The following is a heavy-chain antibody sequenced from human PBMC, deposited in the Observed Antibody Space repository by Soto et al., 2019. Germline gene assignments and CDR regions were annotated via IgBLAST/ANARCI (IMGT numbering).Heavy chain of an antibody. CDR2: ISGSGAGT. Sequence: LRLSCTGSGFTFSSSAMSWVRQAPGRGLEWVSGISGSGAGTYYADSVKGRFTISRDNSKNTLYLQMSGLRAEDAAVYFCAKGPTVFGAVISFDYYYGMYVWGQGTPVTVSS. V-gene: IGHV3-23*01. CDR3: AKGPTVFGAVISFDYYYGMYV. D-gene: IGHD3-3*01. CDR1: GFTFSSSA. J-gene: IGHJ6*02.